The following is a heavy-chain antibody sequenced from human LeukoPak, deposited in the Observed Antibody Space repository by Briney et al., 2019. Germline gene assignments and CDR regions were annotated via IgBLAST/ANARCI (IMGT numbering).Heavy chain of an antibody. V-gene: IGHV3-30-3*01. CDR3: ARDPQQWLVFKYFQH. CDR1: GFTVSSNY. J-gene: IGHJ1*01. D-gene: IGHD6-19*01. CDR2: ISYDGSNK. Sequence: GGSLRLSCAASGFTVSSNYMSWVRQAPGKGLEWVAVISYDGSNKYYADSVKGRFTISRDNSKNTLYLQMNSLRAEDTAVYYCARDPQQWLVFKYFQHWGQGTLVTVSS.